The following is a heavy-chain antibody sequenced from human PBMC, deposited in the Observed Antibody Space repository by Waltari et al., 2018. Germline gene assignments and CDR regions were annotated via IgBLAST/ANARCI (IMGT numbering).Heavy chain of an antibody. CDR3: ARLPTPYLVVTGPLFDY. V-gene: IGHV1-69*05. CDR2: IIPIFGTA. D-gene: IGHD2-15*01. Sequence: QVQLVQSGAEVKKPGSSVKVSCKASGGTFSSYAISWVRQAPGQGLEWMGGIIPIFGTANYAQKFQGRVTITTDESTSTAYMELSSLRAEDTAVYYCARLPTPYLVVTGPLFDYWGQGTLVIVSS. J-gene: IGHJ4*02. CDR1: GGTFSSYA.